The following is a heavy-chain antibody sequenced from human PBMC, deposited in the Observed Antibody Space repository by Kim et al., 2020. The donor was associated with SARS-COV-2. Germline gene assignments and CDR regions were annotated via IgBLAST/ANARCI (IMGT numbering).Heavy chain of an antibody. V-gene: IGHV4-59*01. CDR1: GGSTSSYY. J-gene: IGHJ5*02. Sequence: SQTLSLTCTVSGGSTSSYYWSWIRQPPGKGLEWIGYIYYSGSTNYNPSLKSRVTISVDTSKNQFSLKLSSVTAADTAVYYCARGIPMYYDILTGYQAVGFDPWGQGTLVTVSS. CDR3: ARGIPMYYDILTGYQAVGFDP. D-gene: IGHD3-9*01. CDR2: IYYSGST.